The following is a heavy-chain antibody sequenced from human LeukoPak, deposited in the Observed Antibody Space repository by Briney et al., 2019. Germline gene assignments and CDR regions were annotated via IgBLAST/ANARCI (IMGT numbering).Heavy chain of an antibody. CDR1: GGSFSGYY. CDR3: ARAGILEWLLWKNYFDY. J-gene: IGHJ4*02. CDR2: INHSGST. V-gene: IGHV4-34*01. Sequence: SETLSLTCAVYGGSFSGYYWSWIRQPPGKGLEWIGEINHSGSTNYNPSLKSRVTISVDTSKNQFSLKPSSVTAADTAVYYCARAGILEWLLWKNYFDYWGQGTLVTVSS. D-gene: IGHD3-3*01.